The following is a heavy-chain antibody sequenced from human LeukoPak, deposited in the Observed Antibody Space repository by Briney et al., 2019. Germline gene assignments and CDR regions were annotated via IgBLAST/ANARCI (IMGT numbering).Heavy chain of an antibody. CDR1: GYTFTSYA. CDR3: ARDRSGYSPMVY. CDR2: IIPIFGTA. V-gene: IGHV1-69*13. Sequence: ASVKVSCKASGYTFTSYAMNWVRQAPGQGLEWMGGIIPIFGTANYAQKFQGRVTITADESTSTAYMELSSLRSEDTAVYYCARDRSGYSPMVYWGQGTLVTVSS. D-gene: IGHD3-3*01. J-gene: IGHJ4*02.